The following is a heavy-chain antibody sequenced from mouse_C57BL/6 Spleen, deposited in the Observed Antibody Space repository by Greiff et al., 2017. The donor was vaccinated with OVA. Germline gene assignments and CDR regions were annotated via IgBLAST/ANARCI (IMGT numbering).Heavy chain of an antibody. J-gene: IGHJ4*01. CDR2: FLPGSGST. D-gene: IGHD2-3*01. V-gene: IGHV1-9*01. CDR1: GYTFTGYW. Sequence: QVQLQQSGAELMKPGASVKLSCKATGYTFTGYWIEWVKQRPGHGLEWIGEFLPGSGSTNDNEKFKGKATFTADTSSNTAYMQLSSLTTEDSAIYYCASPLYDGYYNAMDYWGQGTSVTVSS. CDR3: ASPLYDGYYNAMDY.